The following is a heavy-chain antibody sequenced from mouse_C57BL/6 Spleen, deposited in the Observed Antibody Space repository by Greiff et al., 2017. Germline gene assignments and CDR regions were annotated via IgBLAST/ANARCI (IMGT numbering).Heavy chain of an antibody. D-gene: IGHD2-5*01. Sequence: VKLMESGPELVKPGASVKISCKASGYAFSSSWMNWVKQRPGKGLEWIGRIYPGDGDTNYNGKFKGKATLTADKSSSTAYMQLSSLTSEDSAVYFCARDNSKEGFAYWGQGTLVTVSA. CDR2: IYPGDGDT. V-gene: IGHV1-82*01. CDR3: ARDNSKEGFAY. J-gene: IGHJ3*01. CDR1: GYAFSSSW.